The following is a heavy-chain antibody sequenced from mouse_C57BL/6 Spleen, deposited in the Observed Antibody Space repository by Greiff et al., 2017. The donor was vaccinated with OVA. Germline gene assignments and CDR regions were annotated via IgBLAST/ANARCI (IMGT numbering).Heavy chain of an antibody. D-gene: IGHD1-1*01. CDR2: INYDGSST. J-gene: IGHJ2*01. V-gene: IGHV5-16*01. CDR3: ARDAYGSSFDY. Sequence: EVQVVESEGGLVQPGSSMKLSCTASGFTFSDYYMAWVRQVPEKGLEWVANINYDGSSTYYLDSLKSRFIISRDNATNILYLQMSSLKSEDTATYYCARDAYGSSFDYWGQGTTLTVSA. CDR1: GFTFSDYY.